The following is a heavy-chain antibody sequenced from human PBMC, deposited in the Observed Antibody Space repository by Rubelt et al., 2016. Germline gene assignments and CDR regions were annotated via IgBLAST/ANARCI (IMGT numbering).Heavy chain of an antibody. CDR3: AKDAAGYSYGYSWFEP. Sequence: VKLVESGGGLVQPWGSLRLSCEVSGFTLHKYNMNWARLAPGKGLEWEAIIWYDRGNKYYADSVKGRFTISRDNAKNPLYLQTNSLRTDDTALYYWAKDAAGYSYGYSWFEPWGQGTLVTVSS. J-gene: IGHJ5*02. CDR2: IWYDRGNK. V-gene: IGHV3-30*02. CDR1: GFTLHKYN. D-gene: IGHD5-18*01.